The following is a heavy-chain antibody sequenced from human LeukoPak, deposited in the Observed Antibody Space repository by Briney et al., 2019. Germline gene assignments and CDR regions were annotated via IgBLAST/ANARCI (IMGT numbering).Heavy chain of an antibody. CDR1: GFTFNKYW. CDR2: VDSDGSTT. D-gene: IGHD3-10*01. V-gene: IGHV3-74*01. Sequence: GGSLRLSCAASGFTFNKYWMHWVRQAPGKGLGWVSRVDSDGSTTRYADSVKGRFTISRDNAQNTLYLQMNSLRAEDTAVYYCARDLRGSSYNAMDVWGQGTTVTASS. CDR3: ARDLRGSSYNAMDV. J-gene: IGHJ6*02.